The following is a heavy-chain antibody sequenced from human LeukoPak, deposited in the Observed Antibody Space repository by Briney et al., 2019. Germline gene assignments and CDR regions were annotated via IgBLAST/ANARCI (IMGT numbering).Heavy chain of an antibody. CDR1: GFTFSTYS. D-gene: IGHD1-26*01. J-gene: IGHJ4*02. V-gene: IGHV3-21*06. Sequence: GGSLRLSCAASGFTFSTYSMNWVRQAPGKGLEWVSSISSYSTYIYYADSVKGRFTISRDNANNSLYLQMNSLRAEDTAVYYRARAKRAREVGAKGYWGQGTLVTVSP. CDR2: ISSYSTYI. CDR3: ARAKRAREVGAKGY.